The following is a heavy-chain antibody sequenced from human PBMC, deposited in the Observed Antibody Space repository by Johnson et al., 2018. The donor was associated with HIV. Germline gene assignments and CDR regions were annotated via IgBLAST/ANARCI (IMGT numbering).Heavy chain of an antibody. V-gene: IGHV3-7*05. CDR2: IHPDGSEK. Sequence: VQLVESGGGVVQPGRSLRLSCVASGFTFRSHWMSWVHQAPGKGLQWVGNIHPDGSEKYYVDSVKGRFTISRDNSKNTLYLQMNSLRAEDTAVYYCASSESFGAFDIWGRGTMVTVSS. J-gene: IGHJ3*02. D-gene: IGHD1-26*01. CDR1: GFTFRSHW. CDR3: ASSESFGAFDI.